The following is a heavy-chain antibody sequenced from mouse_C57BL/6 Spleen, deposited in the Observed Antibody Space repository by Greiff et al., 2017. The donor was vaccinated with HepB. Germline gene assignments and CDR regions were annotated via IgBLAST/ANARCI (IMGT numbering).Heavy chain of an antibody. CDR2: IDPSSGYT. V-gene: IGHV1-4*01. Sequence: QVQLKQSGAELARPGASVKMSCKASGYTFTSYTMHWVKQRPGQGLEWIGYIDPSSGYTKYNQKFKDKATLTADKSSSTAYMQLSSLTSEDSAVYYCARDGGITTVVADDYWGQGTTLTVSS. D-gene: IGHD1-1*01. J-gene: IGHJ2*01. CDR1: GYTFTSYT. CDR3: ARDGGITTVVADDY.